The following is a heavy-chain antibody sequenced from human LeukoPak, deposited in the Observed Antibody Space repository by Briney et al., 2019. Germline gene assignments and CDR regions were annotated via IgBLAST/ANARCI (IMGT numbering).Heavy chain of an antibody. J-gene: IGHJ4*02. D-gene: IGHD1-7*01. V-gene: IGHV3-53*01. CDR3: ARVDSLNYRPKGADY. CDR2: IYPGGTT. CDR1: GLIVTSNY. Sequence: GGSLRLSCAASGLIVTSNYMSWVRQAPGKGLEWVSIIYPGGTTYYEDSVKGRFSISRDHSNNILHLQMNSLRAEDTAVYYCARVDSLNYRPKGADYWGQGTLVTVSS.